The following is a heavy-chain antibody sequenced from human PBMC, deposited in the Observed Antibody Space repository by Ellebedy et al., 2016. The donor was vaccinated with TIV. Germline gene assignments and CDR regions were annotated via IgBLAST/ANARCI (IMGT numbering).Heavy chain of an antibody. Sequence: GGSLRLSXAASGFTLGRYWMHWVRQAPGKGLEWVAVIWYDGSNAYYTDSVKGRFTISRDNSKNKLYLQMNSLRAEDTAVYYCAMFAVAASRYSDYWGQGTLVTVSS. CDR2: IWYDGSNA. CDR1: GFTLGRYW. V-gene: IGHV3-33*03. J-gene: IGHJ4*02. CDR3: AMFAVAASRYSDY. D-gene: IGHD6-19*01.